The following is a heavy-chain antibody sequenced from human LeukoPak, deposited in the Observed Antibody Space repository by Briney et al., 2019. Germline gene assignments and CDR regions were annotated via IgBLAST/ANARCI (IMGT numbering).Heavy chain of an antibody. J-gene: IGHJ5*02. CDR3: AIYSDYCGGDCP. Sequence: GGSLRLSCAASGFTVSSNYMSWVRQAPGKGLEWVSVIYSGGSTYCADSVKGRFTISRDNSKNTLYLQMNSLRAEDTAVYYCAIYSDYCGGDCPWGQGTLVTVSS. D-gene: IGHD2-21*02. V-gene: IGHV3-53*01. CDR2: IYSGGST. CDR1: GFTVSSNY.